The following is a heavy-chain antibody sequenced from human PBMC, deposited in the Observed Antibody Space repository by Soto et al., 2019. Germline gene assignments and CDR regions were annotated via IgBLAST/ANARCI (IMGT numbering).Heavy chain of an antibody. Sequence: PGGSLRLSCVASGFTFSSYAMNWVRQAPGKGLEWVSSLSGSSSHIFYADSVKGRFTISRDNAKDSLYLQMNSLRAEDTAVYYCSSETLGDALDVWGQGTKVTVSS. CDR1: GFTFSSYA. CDR2: LSGSSSHI. J-gene: IGHJ6*02. V-gene: IGHV3-21*01. CDR3: SSETLGDALDV. D-gene: IGHD3-10*01.